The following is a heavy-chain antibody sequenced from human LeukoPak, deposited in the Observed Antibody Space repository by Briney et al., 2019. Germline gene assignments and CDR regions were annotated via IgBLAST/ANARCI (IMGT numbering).Heavy chain of an antibody. CDR1: VGFISSSY. Sequence: PSETLSLTCTVSVGFISSSYWSWIRQPPGKALDWIGGIYYTGSTSYNLSLKSRVTMSVDTSKNQFSLQLRSVTAADTAVYYCARYGVYGDYDYWGQGTLVSVSS. D-gene: IGHD4-17*01. CDR2: IYYTGST. CDR3: ARYGVYGDYDY. J-gene: IGHJ4*02. V-gene: IGHV4-59*12.